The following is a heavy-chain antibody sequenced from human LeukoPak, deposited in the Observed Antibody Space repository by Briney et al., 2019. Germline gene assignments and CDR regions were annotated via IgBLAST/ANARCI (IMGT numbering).Heavy chain of an antibody. V-gene: IGHV4-30-4*07. D-gene: IGHD6-13*01. J-gene: IGHJ4*02. CDR3: ACIAAAGSNFDY. Sequence: SQTLSLTCTVSGGSISSGGYYWSWIRQPPGKGLEWIGYIYYSGSTYYNPSLKSRVTISVDTSKNQFSLKLGSVTAADTAVYYCACIAAAGSNFDYWGQGTLVTVSS. CDR1: GGSISSGGYY. CDR2: IYYSGST.